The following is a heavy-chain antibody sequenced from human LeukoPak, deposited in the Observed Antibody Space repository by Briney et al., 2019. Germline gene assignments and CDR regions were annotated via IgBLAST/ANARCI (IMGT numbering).Heavy chain of an antibody. D-gene: IGHD3-3*01. CDR2: ISYDGSNK. Sequence: GRSLRLSCAASGFTFSSYAMHWVRQAPGKGLEWVAVISYDGSNKYYADSVKGRFTISRDNSKNTLYLQMNSLRAEDTAVYYCATGPRWAPTIFGVVNQWNAFDIWGQGTMVTVSS. J-gene: IGHJ3*02. V-gene: IGHV3-30*04. CDR1: GFTFSSYA. CDR3: ATGPRWAPTIFGVVNQWNAFDI.